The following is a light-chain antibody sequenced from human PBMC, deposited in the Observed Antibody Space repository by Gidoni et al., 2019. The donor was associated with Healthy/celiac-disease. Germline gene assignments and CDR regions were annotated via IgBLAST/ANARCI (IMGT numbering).Light chain of an antibody. CDR2: GAS. V-gene: IGKV3-20*01. CDR1: QSVSSSY. CDR3: QQYGSSKTWT. J-gene: IGKJ1*01. Sequence: ESVLTQSPGTLSLSPGERATLSCRASQSVSSSYLAWYQQKPGQAPRLLIYGASSRAPGIPDRFSGSGSGTDFTLTISRLEPEDFAVYYCQQYGSSKTWTFGQGTKVEIK.